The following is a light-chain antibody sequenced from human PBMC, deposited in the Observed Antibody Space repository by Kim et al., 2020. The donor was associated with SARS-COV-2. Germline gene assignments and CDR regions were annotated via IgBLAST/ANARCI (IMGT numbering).Light chain of an antibody. J-gene: IGLJ2*01. Sequence: NFMLAQPHSVSESPGKTITISCTRSSGSIVDNYVQWYQQRPGRSPTTVIYEDTRRLSGVPDRFSGSLDRASNSASLTISGLKTEDEADYYCQSYDSTDHVVFGGGTKVTVL. CDR2: EDT. V-gene: IGLV6-57*01. CDR3: QSYDSTDHVV. CDR1: SGSIVDNY.